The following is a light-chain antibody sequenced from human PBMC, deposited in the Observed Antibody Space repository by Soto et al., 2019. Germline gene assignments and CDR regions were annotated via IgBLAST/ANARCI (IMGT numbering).Light chain of an antibody. V-gene: IGLV2-14*03. CDR3: SSYTSSGIDFV. J-gene: IGLJ1*01. CDR2: DVS. CDR1: SSDVGGYNY. Sequence: QSALTQPASVSGSPGQSITISCTGTSSDVGGYNYVSWYQQHPGKAPKLMIYDVSDRPSGVSNRFSGSKSGNTASLTISGLQAEDEADYYCSSYTSSGIDFVFGTGTKVTVL.